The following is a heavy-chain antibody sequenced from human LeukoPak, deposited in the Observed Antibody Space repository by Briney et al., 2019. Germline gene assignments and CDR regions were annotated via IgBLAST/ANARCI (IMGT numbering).Heavy chain of an antibody. CDR2: IIPIFGTA. CDR3: ATGGGYCSSTSCHSFDY. D-gene: IGHD2-2*01. J-gene: IGHJ4*02. CDR1: GGTFSSYA. Sequence: ASVKVSCKASGGTFSSYAISWVRQAPGQGREWMGGIIPIFGTANYAQKFQGRVTITTDESTSTAYMELSSLRSEDTAVYYCATGGGYCSSTSCHSFDYWGQGTLVTVSS. V-gene: IGHV1-69*05.